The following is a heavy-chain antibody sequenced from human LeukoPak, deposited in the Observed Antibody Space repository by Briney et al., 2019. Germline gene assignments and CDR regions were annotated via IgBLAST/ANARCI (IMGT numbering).Heavy chain of an antibody. CDR3: ARVMVYSYGYFDY. V-gene: IGHV3-23*01. J-gene: IGHJ4*02. CDR2: ISGSGGDT. CDR1: GLTFSSYA. D-gene: IGHD5-18*01. Sequence: GGSLRLSCTGSGLTFSSYAMGWVRQAPGKGLEWVSTISGSGGDTYYADSVKGRFTISRDNSKNSIFLQMNSLRAEDTAVYYCARVMVYSYGYFDYWGQGTLVTVSS.